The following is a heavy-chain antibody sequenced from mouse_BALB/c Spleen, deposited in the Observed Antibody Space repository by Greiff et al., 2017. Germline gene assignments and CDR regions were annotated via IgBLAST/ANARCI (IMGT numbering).Heavy chain of an antibody. V-gene: IGHV5-17*02. CDR2: ISSGSSTI. D-gene: IGHD5-5*01. J-gene: IGHJ4*01. Sequence: EVKLVESGGGLVQPGGSRKLSCAASGFTFSSFGMHWVRQAPEKGLEWVAYISSGSSTIYYADTVKGRFTISRDNPKNTLFLQMTSLRSEDTAMYYCARYDYQYYAMDYWGQGTSVTVSS. CDR1: GFTFSSFG. CDR3: ARYDYQYYAMDY.